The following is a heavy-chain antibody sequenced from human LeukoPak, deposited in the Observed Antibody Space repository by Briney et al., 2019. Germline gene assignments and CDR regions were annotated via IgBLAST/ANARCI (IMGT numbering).Heavy chain of an antibody. Sequence: PSQTLSLTCTVSGGSISSSSYYWGWIRQPPGKGLEWIGSIYHSGSTYYNPSLKSRVTISVDTSKNQFSLKLSSVTAADTAVYYCARDDGAAAGSWGQGTLVTVSS. CDR2: IYHSGST. CDR3: ARDDGAAAGS. V-gene: IGHV4-39*07. J-gene: IGHJ4*02. D-gene: IGHD6-13*01. CDR1: GGSISSSSYY.